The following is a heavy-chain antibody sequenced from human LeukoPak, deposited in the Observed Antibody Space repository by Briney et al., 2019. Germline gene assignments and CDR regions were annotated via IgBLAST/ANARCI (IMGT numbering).Heavy chain of an antibody. CDR2: INPNSSGT. J-gene: IGHJ4*02. V-gene: IGHV1-2*02. D-gene: IGHD6-19*01. Sequence: GASVKVSCKPSGYTFTGYYMHWVRQAPGQGLEWMGWINPNSSGTNYEQKFQGRVAMTRDTSIRTAYMERSRLRSADTAVYYCARALGAVAGSPFDYWGQGTLVTVSS. CDR1: GYTFTGYY. CDR3: ARALGAVAGSPFDY.